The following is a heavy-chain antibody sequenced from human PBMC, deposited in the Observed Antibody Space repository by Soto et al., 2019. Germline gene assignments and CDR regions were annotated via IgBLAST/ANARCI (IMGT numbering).Heavy chain of an antibody. V-gene: IGHV3-74*01. Sequence: GGSLRLSCAASGFTFSSYWMHWVRQAPGKGLVWVSRINSDGSSTSYADSVKGRFTISRDNAKNTLYLQMNSLRAEDTAVYYCASGYPRYSNYFDYWGQGTLVTVSS. CDR1: GFTFSSYW. CDR3: ASGYPRYSNYFDY. J-gene: IGHJ4*02. CDR2: INSDGSST. D-gene: IGHD4-4*01.